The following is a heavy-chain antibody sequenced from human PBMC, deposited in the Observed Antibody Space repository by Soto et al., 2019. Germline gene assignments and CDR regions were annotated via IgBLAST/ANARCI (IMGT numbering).Heavy chain of an antibody. CDR1: GGSISSYY. J-gene: IGHJ4*02. CDR2: IYYSGST. V-gene: IGHV4-59*01. D-gene: IGHD1-26*01. Sequence: TLSLTCTVSGGSISSYYWSWIRQPPGKGLEWIGYIYYSGSTNYNPSLKSRVTISVDTSKNQFSLKLSSVTAADTAVYYCARDSDVSGSYRFDYWGQGTLVTVSS. CDR3: ARDSDVSGSYRFDY.